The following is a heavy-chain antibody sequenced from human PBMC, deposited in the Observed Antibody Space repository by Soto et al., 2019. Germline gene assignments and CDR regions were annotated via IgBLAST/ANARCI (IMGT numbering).Heavy chain of an antibody. J-gene: IGHJ6*02. CDR1: GFTFSSYT. CDR2: ISGSGGST. D-gene: IGHD6-13*01. V-gene: IGHV3-23*01. Sequence: PGGSLRLSCAASGFTFSSYTMSWVRQAPGKGLEWVSAISGSGGSTYYADPVKGRFTISRDNSKNTLYLQMNSLRAEDTAVYYCARSSSWGANYYYYYGMDVWGQGTTVTVSS. CDR3: ARSSSWGANYYYYYGMDV.